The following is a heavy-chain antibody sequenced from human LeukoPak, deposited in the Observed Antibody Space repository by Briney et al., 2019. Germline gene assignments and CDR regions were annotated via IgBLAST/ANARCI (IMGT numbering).Heavy chain of an antibody. CDR3: ARDSPRITMVRGALPGY. CDR2: INPSGGST. V-gene: IGHV1-46*01. J-gene: IGHJ4*02. CDR1: GYTFTSYY. Sequence: ASVTVSCKASGYTFTSYYMHWVRQAPGQGLEWMGIINPSGGSTSYAQKFQGRVTMTRDTSTSTVYMELSSLRSEDTAVYYCARDSPRITMVRGALPGYWGQGTLVTVSS. D-gene: IGHD3-10*01.